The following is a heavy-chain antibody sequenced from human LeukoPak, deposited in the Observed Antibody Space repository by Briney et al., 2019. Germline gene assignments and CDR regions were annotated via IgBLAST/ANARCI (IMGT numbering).Heavy chain of an antibody. J-gene: IGHJ4*02. Sequence: PSETLSLTCTVSGGSISSYYWSWICQPLGKGLEWIGYIYYSGSTNYNPSLKSQVSISVDTSQNHCSLNLRSVTAADTAVYYCARGFTVITLSYWGEGAQVTVSS. CDR2: IYYSGST. V-gene: IGHV4-59*01. CDR1: GGSISSYY. D-gene: IGHD4-23*01. CDR3: ARGFTVITLSY.